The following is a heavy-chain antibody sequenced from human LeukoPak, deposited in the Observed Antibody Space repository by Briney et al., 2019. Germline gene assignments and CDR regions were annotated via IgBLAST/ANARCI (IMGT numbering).Heavy chain of an antibody. V-gene: IGHV1-18*01. CDR3: ERGGTGDY. CDR1: GYTFTSDG. Sequence: ASVKVSCKASGYTFTSDGISWVRHAPGQGREWIGWISAYNGNTKYAQKLQGRVTMTTDTSTSTAYMELRSLRSDDTAVYYCERGGTGDYWGQGTLVTVSS. J-gene: IGHJ4*02. CDR2: ISAYNGNT. D-gene: IGHD1-1*01.